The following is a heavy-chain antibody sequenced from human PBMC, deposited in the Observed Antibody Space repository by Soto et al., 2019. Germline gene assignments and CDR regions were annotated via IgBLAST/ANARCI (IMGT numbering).Heavy chain of an antibody. D-gene: IGHD1-1*01. CDR2: IYYSGST. CDR1: GGSVSSGSYY. V-gene: IGHV4-61*01. CDR3: ARRNRYDYYYGMDV. Sequence: SETLSLTCTVSGGSVSSGSYYWSWIRQPPGKGLEWIGYIYYSGSTNYNPSLKSRVTISVDTSKNQFSLKLSSVTAADTAVYYCARRNRYDYYYGMDVWGQGTTVTVSS. J-gene: IGHJ6*02.